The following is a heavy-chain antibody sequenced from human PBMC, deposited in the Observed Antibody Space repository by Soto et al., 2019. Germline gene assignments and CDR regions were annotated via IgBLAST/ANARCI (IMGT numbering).Heavy chain of an antibody. CDR3: VKPPANYYDSSAYYSA. CDR2: STSNGVST. CDR1: GFAFSSYY. Sequence: GGSLRLSCSACGFAFSSYYIHWVRQAPWKGLEYVSASTSNGVSTNFADSVKGRFTISRDNSRNMLYLQMSSLRAEDTAIYYCVKPPANYYDSSAYYSACGQRTLLALSS. V-gene: IGHV3-64D*06. J-gene: IGHJ1*01. D-gene: IGHD3-22*01.